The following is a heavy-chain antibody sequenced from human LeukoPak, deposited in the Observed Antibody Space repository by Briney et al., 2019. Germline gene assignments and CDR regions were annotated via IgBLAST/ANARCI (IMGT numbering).Heavy chain of an antibody. D-gene: IGHD1-20*01. CDR2: VYYDGST. CDR3: VRGLTGYSYFFDY. CDR1: GGSISSGGYY. J-gene: IGHJ4*02. V-gene: IGHV4-30-4*08. Sequence: PSQTLSLTCTVSGGSISSGGYYWSWIRQHPGKGLEWIGYVYYDGSTYYHPSLQSRLAISVDTSKNQFSLNLTSVTAADTAVYYCVRGLTGYSYFFDYWGQGALVTVSS.